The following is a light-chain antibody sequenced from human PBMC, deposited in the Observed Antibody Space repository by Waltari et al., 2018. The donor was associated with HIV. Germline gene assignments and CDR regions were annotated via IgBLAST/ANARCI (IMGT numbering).Light chain of an antibody. CDR1: QNIYNF. CDR3: LQTDASPLT. J-gene: IGKJ3*01. CDR2: TAS. Sequence: DIQMTQSPSSLSASIGDRVTITCRASQNIYNFLSWYHQQPGKAPKLLIYTASRLPSGVPSRFSGSGSETDFSLTISNLQPEDFGTYYCLQTDASPLTFAPGTKVEMK. V-gene: IGKV1-39*01.